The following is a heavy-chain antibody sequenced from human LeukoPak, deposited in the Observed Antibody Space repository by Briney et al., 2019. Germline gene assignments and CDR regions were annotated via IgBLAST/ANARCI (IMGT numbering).Heavy chain of an antibody. CDR3: AREGGTAMVTDY. V-gene: IGHV3-21*01. Sequence: GGSLRLSCAASGLTFSKYVMSWVRQAPGKGLEWVSSISSSSSYIYYADSVKGRFTISRDNAKNSLYLQMNSLRAEDTAVYYCAREGGTAMVTDYWGQGTLVTVSS. CDR2: ISSSSSYI. J-gene: IGHJ4*02. D-gene: IGHD5-18*01. CDR1: GLTFSKYV.